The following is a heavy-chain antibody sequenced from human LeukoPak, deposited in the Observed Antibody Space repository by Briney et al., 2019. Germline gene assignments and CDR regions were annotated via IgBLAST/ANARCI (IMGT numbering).Heavy chain of an antibody. V-gene: IGHV4-4*02. CDR2: IYHSGST. Sequence: SGTLSLTCGVSGGSITSTNWCSWVRQPPGKGLEWIGEIYHSGSTDYNPSLESRVTISVDKSKNQFSLKLSSVTAADTVVYYCARGFYGSGSYSSPGFYAFDVWGQGTMVTVSS. CDR3: ARGFYGSGSYSSPGFYAFDV. J-gene: IGHJ3*01. CDR1: GGSITSTNW. D-gene: IGHD3-10*01.